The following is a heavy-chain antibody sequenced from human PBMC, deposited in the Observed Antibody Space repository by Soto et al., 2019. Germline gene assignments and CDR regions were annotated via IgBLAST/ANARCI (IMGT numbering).Heavy chain of an antibody. CDR1: GFTFSSYA. J-gene: IGHJ4*02. V-gene: IGHV3-23*01. CDR3: AKGAHYYDSSGYYYPSDY. D-gene: IGHD3-22*01. Sequence: GGSLRLSCAAPGFTFSSYAMGWVRQAPGKGLEWVSAISGSGGSTYYADSVKGRFTISRDNSKNTLYLQMNSLRAEDTAVYYCAKGAHYYDSSGYYYPSDYWGQGTLVTVSS. CDR2: ISGSGGST.